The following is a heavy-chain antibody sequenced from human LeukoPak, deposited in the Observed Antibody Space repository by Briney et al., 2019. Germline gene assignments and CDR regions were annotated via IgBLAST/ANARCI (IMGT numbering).Heavy chain of an antibody. CDR3: ARVRTMVRGVIIPWFDP. Sequence: SETLSLTCTVSGGSISSYYWSWMRQPPGKGLEWIGYIYYSGSTNYNPSLKSRVTISVDTSKNQFSLKLSSVTAADTAVYYCARVRTMVRGVIIPWFDPWGQGTLVTVSS. V-gene: IGHV4-59*01. J-gene: IGHJ5*02. D-gene: IGHD3-10*01. CDR2: IYYSGST. CDR1: GGSISSYY.